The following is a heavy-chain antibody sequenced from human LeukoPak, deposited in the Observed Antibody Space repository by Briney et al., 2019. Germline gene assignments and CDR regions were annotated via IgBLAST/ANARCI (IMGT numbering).Heavy chain of an antibody. CDR1: GGSISSYY. V-gene: IGHV4-4*09. D-gene: IGHD3-22*01. CDR2: IYTSGST. J-gene: IGHJ1*01. Sequence: PSETLSLTCTVSGGSISSYYWSWIRQPPGKGLEWIGYIYTSGSTNYNPSLKSRVTISVDTSKDQFSLKLSSVTAADTAVYYCARAPGAYYYDSSGYPIAEYFQHGGQGTLVTVSS. CDR3: ARAPGAYYYDSSGYPIAEYFQH.